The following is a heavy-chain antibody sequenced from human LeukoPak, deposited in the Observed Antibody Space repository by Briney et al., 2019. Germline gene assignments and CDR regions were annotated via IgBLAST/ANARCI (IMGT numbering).Heavy chain of an antibody. D-gene: IGHD1-26*01. Sequence: GSLRLSCAASGFTFSSYSMHWVRQTPGKGLEWVAVISYDGSNKYYADSVKGRFTISRDNSKNTLYLQMNSLRAEDTAVYYCARISGEWELLGGLGYWGQGTLVTVSS. CDR1: GFTFSSYS. CDR3: ARISGEWELLGGLGY. CDR2: ISYDGSNK. V-gene: IGHV3-30-3*01. J-gene: IGHJ4*02.